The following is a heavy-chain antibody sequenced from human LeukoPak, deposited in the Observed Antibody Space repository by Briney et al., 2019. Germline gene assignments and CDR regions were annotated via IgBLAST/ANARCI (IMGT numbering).Heavy chain of an antibody. CDR1: GFTFDDYG. CDR3: ARVPLMVYDNWFDP. V-gene: IGHV3-20*04. CDR2: INWNGGST. J-gene: IGHJ5*02. Sequence: GGSLRLACAASGFTFDDYGMSWVRQAPGKGLEWVSGINWNGGSTGYADSVKGRFTISRDNAKNSLYLQMNSLRAEDTALYYCARVPLMVYDNWFDPWGQGTLVTVSS. D-gene: IGHD2-8*01.